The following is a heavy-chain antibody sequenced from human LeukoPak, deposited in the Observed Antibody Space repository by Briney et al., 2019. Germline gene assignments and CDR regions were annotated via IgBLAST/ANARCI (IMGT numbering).Heavy chain of an antibody. D-gene: IGHD1-14*01. Sequence: ASVKVSCKASGYTFTGYYMHWVRQAPGQGLEWMGWISAYNGNTNYAQKLQGRVTMTTDTSTSTAYMELRSLRSDDTAVYYCARGPEGPGDYWGQGTLVTVSS. J-gene: IGHJ4*02. CDR2: ISAYNGNT. CDR1: GYTFTGYY. CDR3: ARGPEGPGDY. V-gene: IGHV1-18*04.